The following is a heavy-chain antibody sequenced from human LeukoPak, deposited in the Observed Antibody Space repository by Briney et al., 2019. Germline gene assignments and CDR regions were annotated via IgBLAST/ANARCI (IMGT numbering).Heavy chain of an antibody. CDR2: TFYRSSWVY. D-gene: IGHD6-13*01. CDR3: ASHHGYSSTWLDY. J-gene: IGHJ4*02. CDR1: GDSVSNTSAT. V-gene: IGHV6-1*01. Sequence: SQTLSLTCAISGDSVSNTSATWNWIRQSPSRGLEWLGRTFYRSSWVYDYAVSVRGRITVKPDTSKNQVSLQLDSVTPEDTAVYYCASHHGYSSTWLDYWGQGTLVTVSS.